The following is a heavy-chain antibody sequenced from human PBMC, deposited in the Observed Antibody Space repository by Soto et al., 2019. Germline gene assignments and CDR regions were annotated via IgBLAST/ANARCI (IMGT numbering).Heavy chain of an antibody. J-gene: IGHJ4*02. CDR1: GYSFTSLD. D-gene: IGHD1-26*01. CDR2: MQPSSGRT. CDR3: ARGVTAGVDY. Sequence: SVKVSCNASGYSFTSLDINWVRQTTGQGLEWMGWMQPSSGRTGYAQKFQGRVTMTRDTSINTAYMELSSLTSDDTAFYYCARGVTAGVDYWGQGTLVTVSS. V-gene: IGHV1-8*01.